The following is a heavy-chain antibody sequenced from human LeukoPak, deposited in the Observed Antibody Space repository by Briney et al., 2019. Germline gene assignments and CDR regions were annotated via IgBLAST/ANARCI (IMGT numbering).Heavy chain of an antibody. J-gene: IGHJ3*02. CDR1: GFTFSSYE. CDR3: ARDWVHDAFDI. D-gene: IGHD3-16*01. CDR2: ISSSGSTI. V-gene: IGHV3-48*03. Sequence: GGSLRLPCAASGFTFSSYEMNWVRQAPGKGLEWVSYISSSGSTIYYADSVKGRFTISRDNAKNSLYLQMNSLRAEDTAVYYCARDWVHDAFDIWGQGTMVTVSS.